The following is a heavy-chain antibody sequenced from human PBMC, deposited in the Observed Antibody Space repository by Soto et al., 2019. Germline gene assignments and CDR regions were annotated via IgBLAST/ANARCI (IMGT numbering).Heavy chain of an antibody. CDR3: AREYCSSTSCLNWFDP. V-gene: IGHV3-48*01. CDR2: ISSSSTI. D-gene: IGHD2-2*01. Sequence: GGSLRLSCAASGFTFSSYSMNWVRQAPGKGLEWVSYISSSSTIYYADSVKGRFTISRDNAKNSLYLQMNSLRAEDTAVYYCAREYCSSTSCLNWFDPWGQGTLVTVPQ. J-gene: IGHJ5*02. CDR1: GFTFSSYS.